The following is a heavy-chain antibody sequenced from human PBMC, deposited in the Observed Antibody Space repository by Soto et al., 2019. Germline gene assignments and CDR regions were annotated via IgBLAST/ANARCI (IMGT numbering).Heavy chain of an antibody. CDR3: ARDGGTKTYYYYYMDV. D-gene: IGHD2-15*01. J-gene: IGHJ6*03. CDR2: IIPILGIA. Sequence: SVKVSCKASGGTFSSYTISWVRQAPGQGLEWMGRIIPILGIANYAQKFQGRVTITADKSTSTAYMELSSLRSEDTAVYYCARDGGTKTYYYYYMDVWGKGTTVTVSS. CDR1: GGTFSSYT. V-gene: IGHV1-69*04.